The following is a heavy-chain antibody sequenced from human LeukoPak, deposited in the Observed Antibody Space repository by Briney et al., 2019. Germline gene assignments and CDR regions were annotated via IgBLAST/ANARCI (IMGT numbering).Heavy chain of an antibody. D-gene: IGHD2-2*01. CDR1: GFTFDDYA. V-gene: IGHV3-30*02. Sequence: PGGSLRLSCAASGFTFDDYAMHWVRQAPGKGLEWVAFIRYDGSNKYYADSVKGRFTISRDNSKNTLYLQMNSLRAEDTAVYYCARDSGTTFDYWGQGTLVTVSS. J-gene: IGHJ4*02. CDR2: IRYDGSNK. CDR3: ARDSGTTFDY.